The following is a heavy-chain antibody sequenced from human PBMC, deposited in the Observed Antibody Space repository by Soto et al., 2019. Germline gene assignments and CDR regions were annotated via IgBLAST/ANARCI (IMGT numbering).Heavy chain of an antibody. CDR2: INAGNGNT. J-gene: IGHJ4*02. D-gene: IGHD2-21*01. CDR3: ARTKNIVVVIANFDY. V-gene: IGHV1-3*01. CDR1: GYTFTSYA. Sequence: VASVKVSCKASGYTFTSYAMHWVRQAPGQRLEWMGWINAGNGNTKYSQKFQGRVTITRDTSASTAYMELSSLRSEDTAVYYCARTKNIVVVIANFDYWGQGTLVTVSS.